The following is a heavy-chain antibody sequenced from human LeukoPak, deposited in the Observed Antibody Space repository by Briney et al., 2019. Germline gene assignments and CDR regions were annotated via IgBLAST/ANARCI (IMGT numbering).Heavy chain of an antibody. CDR3: AKHPLAGGNPDY. CDR2: INGNGVGT. D-gene: IGHD1-14*01. CDR1: GFTFSSYA. V-gene: IGHV3-23*01. Sequence: GGSLRLSCAASGFTFSSYAMSWVRQTPGKGLEWVSAINGNGVGTFYAGSVVGRFTISRDNSKNTLCLQMSSLRVEDTAVYYCAKHPLAGGNPDYWGQGTLVTVPS. J-gene: IGHJ4*02.